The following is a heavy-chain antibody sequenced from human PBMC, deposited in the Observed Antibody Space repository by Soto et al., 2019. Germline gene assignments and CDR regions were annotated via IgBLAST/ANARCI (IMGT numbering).Heavy chain of an antibody. V-gene: IGHV1-69*01. CDR2: IIPIFGTA. D-gene: IGHD1-26*01. CDR1: GGTFSSYA. J-gene: IGHJ4*02. CDR3: ARGGSGSYYRHDY. Sequence: VKVSCXASGGTFSSYAISWVRQAPGQGLEWMGGIIPIFGTANYAQKFQGRVTITADESTSTAYMELSSLRSEDTAVYYCARGGSGSYYRHDYWGQGTLVTVSS.